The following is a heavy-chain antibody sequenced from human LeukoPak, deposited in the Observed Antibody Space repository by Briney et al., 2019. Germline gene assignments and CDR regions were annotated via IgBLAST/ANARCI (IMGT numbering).Heavy chain of an antibody. V-gene: IGHV1-2*02. CDR1: GYTFTGYY. D-gene: IGHD3-22*01. J-gene: IGHJ5*02. Sequence: GASVKVSCKASGYTFTGYYMHWVRQAPGQGLEWMGWINPNSGGTNYAQKFQGRVTMTRDTSISTAYMELSRLRSDDTAVCYCARDVSDYYDSSGYYNWFDPWGQGTLVTVSS. CDR2: INPNSGGT. CDR3: ARDVSDYYDSSGYYNWFDP.